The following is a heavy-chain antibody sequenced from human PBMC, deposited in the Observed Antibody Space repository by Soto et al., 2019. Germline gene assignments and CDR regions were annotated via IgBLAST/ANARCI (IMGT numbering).Heavy chain of an antibody. Sequence: ELQLLESGGNLIQHGGSLRLSCAASGFTISTYAMTWVRQAPGKGLEWVSDIGDTGDATYYADSVKGRFTISRDDSKNTLHLQLDSLRAEDTAIYYCVKGGWEMIYDYWGQGTQVIVSS. V-gene: IGHV3-23*01. D-gene: IGHD1-26*01. CDR1: GFTISTYA. J-gene: IGHJ4*02. CDR2: IGDTGDAT. CDR3: VKGGWEMIYDY.